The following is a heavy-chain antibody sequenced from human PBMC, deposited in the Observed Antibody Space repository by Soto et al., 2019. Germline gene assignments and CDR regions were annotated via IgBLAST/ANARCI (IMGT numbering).Heavy chain of an antibody. V-gene: IGHV4-4*02. D-gene: IGHD2-8*01. CDR1: GGSISTNDW. Sequence: QVQLQESGPGLVKPSETLSLTCAVSGGSISTNDWWTWVRQPPGKGLEWIGDIHHTGSTTNYSPSLQSRVTVSIDKAETQFSMRLTSVTAADTAVYYCATRDCTNNVCHFPWGQGTLVTVSS. CDR2: IHHTGSTT. CDR3: ATRDCTNNVCHFP. J-gene: IGHJ5*02.